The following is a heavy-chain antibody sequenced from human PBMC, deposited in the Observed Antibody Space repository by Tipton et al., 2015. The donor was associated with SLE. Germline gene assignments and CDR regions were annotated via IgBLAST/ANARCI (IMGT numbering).Heavy chain of an antibody. CDR2: IGWDSAYI. D-gene: IGHD7-27*01. CDR3: VRVGTPDYYMDV. CDR1: GFSFDDYA. V-gene: IGHV3-9*01. J-gene: IGHJ6*03. Sequence: SLRLSCAASGFSFDDYAMHWVRQAPGKGLEWVAGIGWDSAYIAYEDSVEGRFTISRDNAKKSLYLQMDSLRPDDTAFYYCVRVGTPDYYMDVRGKGTRVTVSS.